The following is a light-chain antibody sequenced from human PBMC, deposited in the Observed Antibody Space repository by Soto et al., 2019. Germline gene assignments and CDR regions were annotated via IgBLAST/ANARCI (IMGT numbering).Light chain of an antibody. Sequence: EIVLTQSPATLSLSPGERATLSCRASQSVSSNLAWYQHKPGQPPRLLIYDASTRATGIPARFSGSGSGTDFTLTISSLEPDDFAVYYCQQRSIRPLMYTFGQGNKLEIK. CDR2: DAS. J-gene: IGKJ2*01. CDR1: QSVSSN. V-gene: IGKV3-11*01. CDR3: QQRSIRPLMYT.